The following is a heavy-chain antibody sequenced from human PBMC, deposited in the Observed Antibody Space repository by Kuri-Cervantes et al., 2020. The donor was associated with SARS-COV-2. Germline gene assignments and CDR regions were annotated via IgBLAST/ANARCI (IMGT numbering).Heavy chain of an antibody. V-gene: IGHV1-69*13. Sequence: SVKVACKASGGTFSSNAIGWVRQAPGQGLEWMGGIIPIFGTANYAQKFQGRVTITAYESTSTAYMELRSLRSDDTAVYYCARDRWIGVAGPTGGYFDYWGQGTLVTVSS. J-gene: IGHJ4*02. CDR2: IIPIFGTA. CDR3: ARDRWIGVAGPTGGYFDY. D-gene: IGHD6-19*01. CDR1: GGTFSSNA.